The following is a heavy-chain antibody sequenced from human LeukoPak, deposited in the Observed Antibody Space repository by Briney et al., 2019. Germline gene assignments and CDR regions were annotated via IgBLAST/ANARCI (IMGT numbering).Heavy chain of an antibody. Sequence: SETLSLTCTVSGSSISSSSYYWGWIRQPPGKGLEWIGYIYYSGSTNYNPSLKSRVTISVDTSKNQFSLKLSSVTAADTAVYYCARDDVWGRPDYWGQGTLVTVSS. CDR3: ARDDVWGRPDY. V-gene: IGHV4-61*01. J-gene: IGHJ4*02. CDR1: GSSISSSSYY. CDR2: IYYSGST. D-gene: IGHD3-16*01.